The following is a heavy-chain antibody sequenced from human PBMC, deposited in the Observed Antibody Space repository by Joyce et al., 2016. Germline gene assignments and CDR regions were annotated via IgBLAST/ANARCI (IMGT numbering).Heavy chain of an antibody. Sequence: QVQLVQSGTEVKKPGASVKVSCKASGYTFTSYGINWVRQAPGKGLEWMGWISVYNGDTNYAQKLQGRVTMTTDTSTSTAYMELRSLRSDDSAVYYCARDLGTATTDSWGQGTLVIVSS. CDR1: GYTFTSYG. V-gene: IGHV1-18*01. D-gene: IGHD1-7*01. CDR3: ARDLGTATTDS. J-gene: IGHJ4*02. CDR2: ISVYNGDT.